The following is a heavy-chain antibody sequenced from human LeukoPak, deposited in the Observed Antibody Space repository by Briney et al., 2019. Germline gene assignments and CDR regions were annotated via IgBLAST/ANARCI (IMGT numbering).Heavy chain of an antibody. Sequence: PSETLSLTCTVSSGSISNYYWTWIRQPPGKGLERIGYIFYSGSTNYNPSLKSRVTISVDTSKNQFSLQLSSVTAADTAVYYCARTYCTSSSCPLDYWGQGTLVTVSS. CDR3: ARTYCTSSSCPLDY. V-gene: IGHV4-59*08. J-gene: IGHJ4*02. D-gene: IGHD2-2*01. CDR2: IFYSGST. CDR1: SGSISNYY.